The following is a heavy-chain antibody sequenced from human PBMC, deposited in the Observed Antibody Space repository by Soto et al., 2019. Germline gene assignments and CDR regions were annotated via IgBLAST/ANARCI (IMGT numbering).Heavy chain of an antibody. CDR2: ISNNGADT. V-gene: IGHV3-64*01. CDR1: GFTFSNYG. J-gene: IGHJ6*02. D-gene: IGHD3-3*01. Sequence: SLRLSCAASGFTFSNYGMHWVRQAPGKGLEYVSGISNNGADTDYAKSVKGRFTISRDNAKNSLYLQMNSLRAEDMAVYYCLRLLGDPYYYYYYGMDVWGQGTTVTVSS. CDR3: LRLLGDPYYYYYYGMDV.